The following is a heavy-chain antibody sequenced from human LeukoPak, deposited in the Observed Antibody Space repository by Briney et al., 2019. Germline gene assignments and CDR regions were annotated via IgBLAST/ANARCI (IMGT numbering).Heavy chain of an antibody. J-gene: IGHJ4*02. D-gene: IGHD3-3*02. CDR3: ASSNHFWSGYYLLDY. Sequence: SETLSLTCAVYGGSFTGYYWSWIRQPPGKGLEWIGEIDHSGSTNYNPSLKSRVTISVDTSRNQFSLELSSVTAADTAVYYCASSNHFWSGYYLLDYWGQGTLVTVSS. CDR1: GGSFTGYY. CDR2: IDHSGST. V-gene: IGHV4-34*01.